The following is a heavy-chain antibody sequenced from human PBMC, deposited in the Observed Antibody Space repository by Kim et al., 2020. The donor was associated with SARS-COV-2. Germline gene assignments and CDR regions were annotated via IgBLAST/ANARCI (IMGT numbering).Heavy chain of an antibody. Sequence: DTVKGLITISRDNSKNTLYLQMNSLRAEDTAVYYCAGGFSNVGGDNWFDPWGQETLVTVSS. V-gene: IGHV3-30*01. D-gene: IGHD3-16*01. CDR3: AGGFSNVGGDNWFDP. J-gene: IGHJ5*02.